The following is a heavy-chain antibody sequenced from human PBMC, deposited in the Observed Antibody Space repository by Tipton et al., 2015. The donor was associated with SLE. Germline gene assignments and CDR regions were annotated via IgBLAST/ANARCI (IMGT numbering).Heavy chain of an antibody. CDR3: ARDPDRSSWYNYYYMDV. CDR2: ISSSGSTV. D-gene: IGHD6-13*01. CDR1: GFTFSSYE. V-gene: IGHV3-48*03. Sequence: SLRLSCAASGFTFSSYEMNWVRQAPGKGLEWVSYISSSGSTVYYADSVKGRFTISRDNAKNSLYLQMNSLRAEDTAVYYCARDPDRSSWYNYYYMDVWGKGTTVTVSS. J-gene: IGHJ6*03.